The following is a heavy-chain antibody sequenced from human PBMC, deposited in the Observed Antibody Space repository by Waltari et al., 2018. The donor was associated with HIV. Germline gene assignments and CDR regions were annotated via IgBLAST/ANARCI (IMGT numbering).Heavy chain of an antibody. V-gene: IGHV4-39*01. CDR1: VGSISSSNYY. CDR3: ARPSKQRTPVSAFDI. D-gene: IGHD6-25*01. J-gene: IGHJ3*02. Sequence: QLQLQESGPGLMKPSETLSLTCTASVGSISSSNYYGGWIRQHPGKGLGWIGSIDDSWSTYYNPSLRSRVTISVDTSKNQFSLKVSSVTAAATAVYYCARPSKQRTPVSAFDIWGQGTMVTVSS. CDR2: IDDSWST.